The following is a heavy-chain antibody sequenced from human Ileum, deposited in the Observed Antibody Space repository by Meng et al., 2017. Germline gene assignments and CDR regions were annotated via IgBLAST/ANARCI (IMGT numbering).Heavy chain of an antibody. Sequence: GESLKISCAASGFTFSTYWMNWVRPAPGKGLEWVANIKQDGSEKYYVDSVKGRFTISRDNAKNSLYLQMNSLRVEDTALYYCAGWGEYCSGGSCYSKNYWGQGTLVTVSS. CDR3: AGWGEYCSGGSCYSKNY. D-gene: IGHD2-15*01. J-gene: IGHJ4*02. CDR1: GFTFSTYW. V-gene: IGHV3-7*01. CDR2: IKQDGSEK.